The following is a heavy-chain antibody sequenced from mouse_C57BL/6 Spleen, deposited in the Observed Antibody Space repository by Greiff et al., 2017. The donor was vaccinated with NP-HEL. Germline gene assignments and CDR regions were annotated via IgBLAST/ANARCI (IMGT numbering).Heavy chain of an antibody. J-gene: IGHJ4*01. D-gene: IGHD2-1*01. V-gene: IGHV5-17*01. CDR3: ARRYGNYPYAMDY. Sequence: EVQLQESGGGLVKPGGSLKLSCAASGFTFSDYGMHWVRQAPEKGLEWVAYISSGSSTIYYADTVKGRFTISRDNAKNTLFLQMTSLRSEDTAMYYCARRYGNYPYAMDYWGQGTSVTVSS. CDR2: ISSGSSTI. CDR1: GFTFSDYG.